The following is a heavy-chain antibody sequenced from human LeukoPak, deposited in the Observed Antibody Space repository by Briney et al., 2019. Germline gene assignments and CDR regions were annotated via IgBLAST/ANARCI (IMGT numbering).Heavy chain of an antibody. V-gene: IGHV4-34*01. CDR3: ARADWNVRFFDY. J-gene: IGHJ4*02. Sequence: SETLSLTCAVYGGSFSGYYWSWIRQPPGKGLEWIGEINHSVTTNYNPSLKSRVTISVDTSKNQFSLNLTSVTAADTAVYYCARADWNVRFFDYWGQGILVTVSS. CDR1: GGSFSGYY. D-gene: IGHD1-1*01. CDR2: INHSVTT.